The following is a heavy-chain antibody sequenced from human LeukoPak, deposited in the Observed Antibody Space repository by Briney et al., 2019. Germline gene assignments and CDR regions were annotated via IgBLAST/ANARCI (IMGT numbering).Heavy chain of an antibody. CDR1: GFTFSSYA. D-gene: IGHD1-1*01. CDR2: ISYDGSNK. J-gene: IGHJ4*02. Sequence: GRSLRLSCAASGFTFSSYAMRWVRQAPGKGLEWVAVISYDGSNKYYADSVKGRFTISRDNSKNTLYLQMNSLRAEDTAVYYCARIRSLRSVFNEPTVDYWGQGTLVTVSS. V-gene: IGHV3-30*01. CDR3: ARIRSLRSVFNEPTVDY.